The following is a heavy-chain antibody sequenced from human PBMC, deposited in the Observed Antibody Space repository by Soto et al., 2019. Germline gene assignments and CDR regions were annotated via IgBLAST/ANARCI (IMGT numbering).Heavy chain of an antibody. CDR2: ISGSGGST. V-gene: IGHV3-23*01. D-gene: IGHD2-15*01. CDR1: GFTFSSYA. CDR3: AKEDIVVVVAARFSWFDP. Sequence: GGSLRLSCAASGFTFSSYAMSWVRQAPGKGLEWVSAISGSGGSTYYADSVKGRFTISRDNSKNTLYLQMNSLRAEDTAVYYCAKEDIVVVVAARFSWFDPWGQGTLVTVSS. J-gene: IGHJ5*02.